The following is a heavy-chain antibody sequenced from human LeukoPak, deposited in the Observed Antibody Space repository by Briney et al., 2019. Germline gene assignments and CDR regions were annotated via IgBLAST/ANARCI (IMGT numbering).Heavy chain of an antibody. CDR2: ISISGDTT. J-gene: IGHJ4*02. Sequence: GGSLRLSCGASGFTFSSHAMTWVRQAPGKGLERVSAISISGDTTYYADAVKGRFTISRDNSKNTVYLQMNSLRAEDTAVYYCANEIRPNDYWGQGTLVTVSS. D-gene: IGHD4-17*01. V-gene: IGHV3-23*01. CDR3: ANEIRPNDY. CDR1: GFTFSSHA.